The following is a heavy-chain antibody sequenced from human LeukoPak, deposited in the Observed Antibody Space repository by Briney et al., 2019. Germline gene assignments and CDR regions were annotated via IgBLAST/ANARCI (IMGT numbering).Heavy chain of an antibody. V-gene: IGHV1-69*13. J-gene: IGHJ6*03. CDR3: ASPSDSLGDYYYYMDV. Sequence: SVKVSCKASGGTFSSYAISWVRQAPGQGLEWMGGIIPIFGTANYAQKFQGRVTITADESTSTAYMELSSLRSEDTAVYYCASPSDSLGDYYYYMDVWGKGTTVTVSS. CDR2: IIPIFGTA. CDR1: GGTFSSYA. D-gene: IGHD3-16*01.